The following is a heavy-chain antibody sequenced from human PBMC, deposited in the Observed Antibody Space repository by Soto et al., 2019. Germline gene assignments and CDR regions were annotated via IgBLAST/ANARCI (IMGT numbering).Heavy chain of an antibody. Sequence: QLQLVQSGAEVKKPGSSVQVSCKASGGTFSSYAISWVRQAPGQGLEWMGGIIAIFGTANYAQKFQGRVTIPADESTNTAYMEVSSLSSEDTAVYYCARDCSAGSCYHNWFYPWGQGTLVTVSS. J-gene: IGHJ5*02. V-gene: IGHV1-69*01. CDR3: ARDCSAGSCYHNWFYP. D-gene: IGHD2-15*01. CDR2: IIAIFGTA. CDR1: GGTFSSYA.